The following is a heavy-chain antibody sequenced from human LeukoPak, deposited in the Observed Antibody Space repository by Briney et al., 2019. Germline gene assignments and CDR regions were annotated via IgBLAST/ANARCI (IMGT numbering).Heavy chain of an antibody. CDR1: GLTFSSYA. J-gene: IGHJ4*02. CDR3: AKDRVMATISDY. CDR2: ISGSGGST. V-gene: IGHV3-23*01. D-gene: IGHD5-24*01. Sequence: GGSLRLSCAASGLTFSSYAMSWVRQAPGKVLEWVSGISGSGGSTYYADSVKGRFTISRDNSKNTLYLQMNSLRAEDTAVYYCAKDRVMATISDYWGQGTLVTVSS.